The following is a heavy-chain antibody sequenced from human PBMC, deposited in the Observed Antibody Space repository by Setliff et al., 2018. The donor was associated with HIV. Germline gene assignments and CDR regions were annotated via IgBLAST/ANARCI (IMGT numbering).Heavy chain of an antibody. D-gene: IGHD6-13*01. CDR3: GRRAHSVGTSWPFDH. J-gene: IGHJ4*02. V-gene: IGHV7-4-1*02. CDR1: GYTFMNFA. Sequence: ASVTVSCKASGYTFMNFAMHWVRQAPGQGLAWMGWINPNTGNPTYAQGFTGRLAFSLDTSVSTAYLQISSIEAQDTGVDYCGRRAHSVGTSWPFDHWGQGTQVAVSS. CDR2: INPNTGNP.